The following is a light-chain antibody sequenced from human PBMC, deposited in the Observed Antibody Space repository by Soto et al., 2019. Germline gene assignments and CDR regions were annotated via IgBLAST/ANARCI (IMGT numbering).Light chain of an antibody. CDR2: GAS. CDR1: QSVSSSY. CDR3: QQYGSSPPIT. V-gene: IGKV3-20*01. J-gene: IGKJ5*01. Sequence: IVWTQSPRTRALSPGGRATLSCRASQSVSSSYLAWYQQKPGQAPRLLIYGASSRATGIPDRFSGSGSGTDFTLTSSRLEPEDFAVYYCQQYGSSPPITYAQGTRLEIK.